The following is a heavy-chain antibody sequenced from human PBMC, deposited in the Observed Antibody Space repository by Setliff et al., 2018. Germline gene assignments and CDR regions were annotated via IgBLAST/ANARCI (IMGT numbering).Heavy chain of an antibody. D-gene: IGHD6-13*01. J-gene: IGHJ3*02. V-gene: IGHV3-74*03. Sequence: GGSLRLSCAASGFTFSNYWMHWVRQAPGKGLVWVSRINKDGSTTAYADSVKGRFTISRDNAKNTVYLQLNSLRAEDTGRYYCAREGREADSTLKSAFDIWGHGTMVTVSS. CDR3: AREGREADSTLKSAFDI. CDR2: INKDGSTT. CDR1: GFTFSNYW.